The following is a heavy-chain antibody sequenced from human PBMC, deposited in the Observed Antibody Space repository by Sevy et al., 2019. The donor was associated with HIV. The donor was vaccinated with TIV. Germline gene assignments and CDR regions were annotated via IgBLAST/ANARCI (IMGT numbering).Heavy chain of an antibody. CDR3: ANEIVLLEESDAFDI. Sequence: GGSLRLSCAASGFAFSSYAMSWVRQAPGKGLEWVSAISGSGGSTYYADSVKGRFTISRDNSKNTLYLQMNSLRAEDTAVYYCANEIVLLEESDAFDIWGQGTMVTVSS. CDR1: GFAFSSYA. V-gene: IGHV3-23*01. CDR2: ISGSGGST. J-gene: IGHJ3*02. D-gene: IGHD3-3*01.